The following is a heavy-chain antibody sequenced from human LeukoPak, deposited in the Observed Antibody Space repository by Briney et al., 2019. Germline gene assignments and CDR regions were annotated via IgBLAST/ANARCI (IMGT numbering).Heavy chain of an antibody. D-gene: IGHD2-2*01. V-gene: IGHV3-64*01. J-gene: IGHJ4*02. CDR2: ISSNGGST. Sequence: GGSLRLSCAASGFTFSTYAMHWVRQAPGKGLEYVSAISSNGGSTYYANSVKGRFTISRDNSKNTLYLQMGSLRAEDMAVYYCARDYCSSTSCLLDYWGQGTLVTVSS. CDR1: GFTFSTYA. CDR3: ARDYCSSTSCLLDY.